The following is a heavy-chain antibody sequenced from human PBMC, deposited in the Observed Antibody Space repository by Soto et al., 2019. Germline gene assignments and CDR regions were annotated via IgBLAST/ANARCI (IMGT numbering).Heavy chain of an antibody. Sequence: SETLSLTCTVSGASISSGDYYWSWIRQPPGKGLEWIGYIYYSGSTYYSPSLKSRATISIDTSKNQFSLKLSSVTAADTAIYYCARDYGDYGDAFDIWGQGTMVTVSS. V-gene: IGHV4-30-4*01. CDR1: GASISSGDYY. D-gene: IGHD4-17*01. J-gene: IGHJ3*02. CDR2: IYYSGST. CDR3: ARDYGDYGDAFDI.